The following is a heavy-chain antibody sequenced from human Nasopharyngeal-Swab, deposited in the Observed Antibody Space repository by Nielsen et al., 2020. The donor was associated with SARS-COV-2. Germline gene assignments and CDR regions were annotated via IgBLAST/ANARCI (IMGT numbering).Heavy chain of an antibody. D-gene: IGHD6-19*01. CDR1: GGSIRSYY. CDR3: ARDRLSGLDY. V-gene: IGHV4-59*01. J-gene: IGHJ4*02. Sequence: SETLSLTCTVSGGSIRSYYWSWIRQPPGKGLEWIGYIYYSGSTNYNPSLKSRVTISVDTSKNQFSLKVNSMTAADTAVYYCARDRLSGLDYWGQGTLVTVSS. CDR2: IYYSGST.